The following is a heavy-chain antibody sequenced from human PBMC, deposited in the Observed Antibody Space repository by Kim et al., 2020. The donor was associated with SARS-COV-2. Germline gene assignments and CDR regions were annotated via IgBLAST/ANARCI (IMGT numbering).Heavy chain of an antibody. CDR2: INHNGST. Sequence: SETLSLTCAVYGGSFSGYYWRWIRQPPGKGLEWIGEINHNGSTNYNPSLKSRVTILVDTSKNQFSLKLSSVTAADTAVYYCARGIAAAGGGGWYGGVDYWGQGTLVTVSS. V-gene: IGHV4-34*01. CDR1: GGSFSGYY. J-gene: IGHJ4*02. CDR3: ARGIAAAGGGGWYGGVDY. D-gene: IGHD6-13*01.